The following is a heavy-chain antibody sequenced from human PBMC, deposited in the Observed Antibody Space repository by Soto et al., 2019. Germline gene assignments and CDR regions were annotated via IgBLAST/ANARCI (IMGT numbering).Heavy chain of an antibody. V-gene: IGHV1-24*01. CDR3: ATVHAYCGGDCQLPFDY. CDR2: FDPEDGET. J-gene: IGHJ4*02. D-gene: IGHD2-21*02. CDR1: GYTLTELS. Sequence: ASVKVSCKVSGYTLTELSMHWVRQAPGKGLEWMGGFDPEDGETIYAQKFQGRVTMTEDTSTDTAYMELSSLRSEDTAVYYCATVHAYCGGDCQLPFDYWGQGTLVTVSS.